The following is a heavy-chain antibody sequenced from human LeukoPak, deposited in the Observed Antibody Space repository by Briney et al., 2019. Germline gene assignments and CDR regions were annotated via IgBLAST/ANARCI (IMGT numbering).Heavy chain of an antibody. CDR2: IYYSGRT. Sequence: SQTLSLTCTVSGGSLSSGDYYWSWIRQPPGKGLEWLGYIYYSGRTYYNPSLKSRVTISVGTSKNQFSLKLSSVTAADTAVYYCARSLGLQLRSPLFDYWGQGTLVTVSS. V-gene: IGHV4-30-4*01. D-gene: IGHD5-24*01. J-gene: IGHJ4*02. CDR3: ARSLGLQLRSPLFDY. CDR1: GGSLSSGDYY.